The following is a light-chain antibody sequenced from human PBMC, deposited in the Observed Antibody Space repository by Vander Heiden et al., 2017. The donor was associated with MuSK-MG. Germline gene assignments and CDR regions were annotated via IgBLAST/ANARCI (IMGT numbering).Light chain of an antibody. Sequence: QAVLTQPPSLSASHGASASLSCTVRRGINVGTYSIYWYHQKRGSPPRYLLRYKSYSGKQQDSGVPRRVCVSKCASANARILLISGLQFEDEAEYYCMIWHISDWVFGGGTKRTVL. CDR2: YKSYSGK. CDR3: MIWHISDWV. V-gene: IGLV5-45*01. CDR1: RGINVGTYS. J-gene: IGLJ3*02.